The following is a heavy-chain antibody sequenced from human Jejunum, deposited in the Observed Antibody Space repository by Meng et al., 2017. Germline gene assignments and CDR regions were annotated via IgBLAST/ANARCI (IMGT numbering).Heavy chain of an antibody. V-gene: IGHV3-23*01. CDR1: GFTFNTYA. CDR2: ISGSDGGT. CDR3: AKDVVRSYDILTDYPRFDY. D-gene: IGHD3-9*01. J-gene: IGHJ4*02. Sequence: EAQLLESGGGSAQRGGALRLSCAAAGFTFNTYALSWVRQAPGKGLEWVSGISGSDGGTYYAASVKGRFTISRDNSKNTLYLQMNSLRAEDTAVYYCAKDVVRSYDILTDYPRFDYWGQGTLVTVSS.